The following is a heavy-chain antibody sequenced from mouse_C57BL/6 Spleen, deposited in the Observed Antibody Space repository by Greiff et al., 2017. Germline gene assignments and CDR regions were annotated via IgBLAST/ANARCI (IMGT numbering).Heavy chain of an antibody. CDR1: GFTFSSYA. V-gene: IGHV5-4*03. D-gene: IGHD3-2*02. CDR3: ARQLRLRSAMDY. J-gene: IGHJ4*01. CDR2: ISDGGSYT. Sequence: EVKVVESGGGLVKPGGSLKLSCAASGFTFSSYAMSWVRQTPEKRLEWVATISDGGSYTYYPDNVKGRFTISRDNAKNNLYLQMSHLKSEDTAMYYCARQLRLRSAMDYWGQGTSVTVSS.